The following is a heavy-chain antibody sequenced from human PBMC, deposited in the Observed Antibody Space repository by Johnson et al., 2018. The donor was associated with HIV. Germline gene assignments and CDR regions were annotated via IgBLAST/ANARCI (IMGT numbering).Heavy chain of an antibody. CDR3: TARPYSNNWYVAFDI. Sequence: VQLVESGGGVVQPGRSLRLSCAASGFTFSSYAMHWVRQAPGKGLEWVAGINWNGGSTSYGDSVKGRFIISRDNAKNSLYLQMNSLRAEDTAVYYCTARPYSNNWYVAFDIWGQGTIVTVSS. V-gene: IGHV3-20*04. CDR1: GFTFSSYA. J-gene: IGHJ3*02. CDR2: INWNGGST. D-gene: IGHD6-13*01.